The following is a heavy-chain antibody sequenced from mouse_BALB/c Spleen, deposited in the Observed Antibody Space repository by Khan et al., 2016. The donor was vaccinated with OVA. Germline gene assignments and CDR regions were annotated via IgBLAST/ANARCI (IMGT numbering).Heavy chain of an antibody. D-gene: IGHD4-1*02. CDR1: GFTLSNFG. Sequence: EVELVESGGGLVQPGGSRKLSCAASGFTLSNFGMHWVRQAPKKGLEWVAYMSSGSSTIYYVDTVKGRFTISRDNIKNILFLQMTSLRSEDTAMYYCARSGCNCHCYFDVWGAGTSVTVSS. V-gene: IGHV5-17*02. J-gene: IGHJ1*01. CDR2: MSSGSSTI. CDR3: ARSGCNCHCYFDV.